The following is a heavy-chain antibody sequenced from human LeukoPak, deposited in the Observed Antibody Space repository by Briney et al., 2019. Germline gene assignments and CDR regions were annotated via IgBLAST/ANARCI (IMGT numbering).Heavy chain of an antibody. CDR1: GFTFSSYG. CDR3: AKDSSLDY. J-gene: IGHJ4*02. Sequence: GGSLRLSCAASGFTFSSYGMHWVRQAPGKGLEWVAVISYDGSNKYYADSVKGRFTISGDNSKDTLYLQMNSLRAEDTAVYYCAKDSSLDYWGQGTLVTVSS. CDR2: ISYDGSNK. V-gene: IGHV3-30*18.